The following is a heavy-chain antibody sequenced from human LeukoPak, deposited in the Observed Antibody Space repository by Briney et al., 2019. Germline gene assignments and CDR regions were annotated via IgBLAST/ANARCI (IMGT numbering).Heavy chain of an antibody. CDR1: GFTFNSYP. D-gene: IGHD2-2*01. V-gene: IGHV3-64D*06. Sequence: PGGSLRLSCSASGFTFNSYPVHWVRQAPGKGLEYVSGISRNGGSTYYADSVKGRFTISRDNSKNTLYLQMSSLRAEDTAVYYCAKAKCSSTSCYSDYWGQGTLVTVSS. J-gene: IGHJ4*02. CDR2: ISRNGGST. CDR3: AKAKCSSTSCYSDY.